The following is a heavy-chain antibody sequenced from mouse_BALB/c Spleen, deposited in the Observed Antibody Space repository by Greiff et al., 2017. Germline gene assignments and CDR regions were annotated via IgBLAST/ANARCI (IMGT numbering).Heavy chain of an antibody. V-gene: IGHV1-7*01. CDR3: ATRRFAY. J-gene: IGHJ2*01. Sequence: VQLQQSGAELAKPGASVKMSCKASGYTFTSYWMHWVKQRPGQGLEWIGYINPSTGYTEYNQKFKDKATLTADKSSSTAYMQLSSLTSEDSAVYYCATRRFAYWGQGTTLTVSS. CDR2: INPSTGYT. CDR1: GYTFTSYW.